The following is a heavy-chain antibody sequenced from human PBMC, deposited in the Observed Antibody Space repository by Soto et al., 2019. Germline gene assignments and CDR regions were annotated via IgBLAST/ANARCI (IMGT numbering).Heavy chain of an antibody. CDR3: VGREDV. CDR1: GFIFSSYE. Sequence: GGSLRLSCAASGFIFSSYEMNWVRQAPGKGLEWVSYISSSGSTIHYRDSVKGRFTISRDNAKNSLHLQMNSLRAEDTAVYYCVGREDVWGQGTTVTVSS. V-gene: IGHV3-48*03. CDR2: ISSSGSTI. J-gene: IGHJ6*02.